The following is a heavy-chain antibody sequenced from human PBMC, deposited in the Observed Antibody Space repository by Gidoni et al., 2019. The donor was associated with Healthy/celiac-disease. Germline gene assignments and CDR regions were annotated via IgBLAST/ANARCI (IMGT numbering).Heavy chain of an antibody. D-gene: IGHD3-3*01. Sequence: QLQLQESGPGLVKPSETLSLTCTVSGGSISSSSYYWGWIRQPPGKGLAWIGSIYYSGSTYYNPSLKSRVTISVDTSKNQFSLKLSSVTAADTAVYYCARSGHYDFWSGYSGNWFDPWGQGTLVTVSS. CDR2: IYYSGST. V-gene: IGHV4-39*07. J-gene: IGHJ5*02. CDR1: GGSISSSSYY. CDR3: ARSGHYDFWSGYSGNWFDP.